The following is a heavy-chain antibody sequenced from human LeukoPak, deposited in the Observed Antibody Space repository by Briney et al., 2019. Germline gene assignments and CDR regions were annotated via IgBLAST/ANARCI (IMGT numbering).Heavy chain of an antibody. J-gene: IGHJ4*02. Sequence: PGGSLRLSCAASGIIFSEYWMSWVRQAPGKGLQWVAHIKEDGSEKYYLDSVKGRFTIARDDAKNSLYLQMNSLRAEDTALYYCVRAGWELDYWGQGTPVTVSS. CDR3: VRAGWELDY. V-gene: IGHV3-7*01. CDR2: IKEDGSEK. CDR1: GIIFSEYW. D-gene: IGHD4-23*01.